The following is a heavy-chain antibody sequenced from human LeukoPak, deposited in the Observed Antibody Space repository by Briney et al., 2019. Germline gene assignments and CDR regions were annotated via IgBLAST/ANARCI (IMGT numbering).Heavy chain of an antibody. V-gene: IGHV4-4*07. Sequence: PSETLSLTCIVSGGSITNYYWSWIRQPAGKGLQWIGRISSRGDTNYNPSLKSRVFMSIDRSKNQFSLKLLPLTAADTAVYYCAREYGDFDYWGRGTLVTVSS. D-gene: IGHD4-17*01. CDR1: GGSITNYY. CDR2: ISSRGDT. CDR3: AREYGDFDY. J-gene: IGHJ4*02.